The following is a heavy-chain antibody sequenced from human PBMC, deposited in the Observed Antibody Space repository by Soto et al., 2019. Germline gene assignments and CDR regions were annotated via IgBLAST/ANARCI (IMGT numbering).Heavy chain of an antibody. V-gene: IGHV2-5*02. CDR3: AHRTITMVRGVITPDYDAFDI. Sequence: QITLKESGPTLVKPTQTLTLTCTFSGFSLSTSGVGGGWIRQPPGKTLEWLALIYWADDKPYSPSLKSRLTINKDTSKNQVVLTMTNMDPVDTATYYCAHRTITMVRGVITPDYDAFDIWGQGTMVTVS. CDR2: IYWADDK. J-gene: IGHJ3*02. D-gene: IGHD3-10*01. CDR1: GFSLSTSGVG.